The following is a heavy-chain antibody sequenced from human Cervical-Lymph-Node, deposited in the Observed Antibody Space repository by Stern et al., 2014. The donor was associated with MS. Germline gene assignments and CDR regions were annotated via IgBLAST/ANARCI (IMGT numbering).Heavy chain of an antibody. CDR1: GGSISSGRYY. CDR3: ARSDRLWGSFDY. D-gene: IGHD3-16*01. CDR2: VHYSGST. J-gene: IGHJ4*02. Sequence: QVQLQESGPGLVKPSQNLSLTCTVSGGSISSGRYYWTWIRQHPGKGLEWIAYVHYSGSTCYTPSLKSRVTISVDTPNNQFSLKLSSVTGADTAMYYCARSDRLWGSFDYWGQGTLVTVSS. V-gene: IGHV4-31*03.